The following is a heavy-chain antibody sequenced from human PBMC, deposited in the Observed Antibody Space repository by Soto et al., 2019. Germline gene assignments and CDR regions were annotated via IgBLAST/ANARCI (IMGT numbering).Heavy chain of an antibody. J-gene: IGHJ4*02. D-gene: IGHD3-3*01. CDR3: ASTTIFGVVTADY. CDR1: GFTFSSYS. Sequence: EVQLVESGGGLVKPGGSLRLSCAASGFTFSSYSMNWVRQAPGKGLEWVSSISSSSSYIYYADSVKGRFTISRDNAKNSLYLQMTSLRAEDTAVYYCASTTIFGVVTADYWGQGTLVTVSS. V-gene: IGHV3-21*01. CDR2: ISSSSSYI.